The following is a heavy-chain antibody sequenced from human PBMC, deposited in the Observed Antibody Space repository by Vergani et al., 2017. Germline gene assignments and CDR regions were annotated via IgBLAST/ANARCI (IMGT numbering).Heavy chain of an antibody. V-gene: IGHV3-7*03. J-gene: IGHJ4*02. D-gene: IGHD2-2*01. CDR3: ARDRSRRVPAATGG. CDR1: GFTFSSYW. CDR2: IKQDGSEK. Sequence: EVQLVESGGGLVQPGGSLRLSCAASGFTFSSYWMSWVRQAPGKGLEWVANIKQDGSEKYYVDSVKGRFTISRDNAKNSRYLQMNSLRAEDTAVYYCARDRSRRVPAATGGWGQGTLVTVSS.